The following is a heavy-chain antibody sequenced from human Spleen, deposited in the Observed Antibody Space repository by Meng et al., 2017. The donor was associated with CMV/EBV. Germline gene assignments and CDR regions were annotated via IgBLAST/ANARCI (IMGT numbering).Heavy chain of an antibody. V-gene: IGHV3-30*02. CDR2: LQNDASNK. D-gene: IGHD3-16*01. CDR3: AKDRLAYTNYPYGMDV. J-gene: IGHJ6*02. Sequence: GESLKISCAASGFTFSRHGMHWVRQAPGKGLEWVTFLQNDASNKYYADSVKGRFTISRDNSKNTVFLQMNSLRVEDTAVYYCAKDRLAYTNYPYGMDVWGQGTTVTVSS. CDR1: GFTFSRHG.